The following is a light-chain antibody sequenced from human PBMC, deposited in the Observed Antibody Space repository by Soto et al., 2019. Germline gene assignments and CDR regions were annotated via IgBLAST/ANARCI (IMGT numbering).Light chain of an antibody. CDR2: DAI. CDR1: QGISSY. Sequence: DIQLTQSPSFLSASVGDRVTITCRASQGISSYLAWYQQKPGKAPKLLIYDAITLQSGVSSRFSGSGYGTEFTLTISSLQPGDSATYYCQPFHTYYTFGQGTKVDIK. CDR3: QPFHTYYT. J-gene: IGKJ2*01. V-gene: IGKV1-9*01.